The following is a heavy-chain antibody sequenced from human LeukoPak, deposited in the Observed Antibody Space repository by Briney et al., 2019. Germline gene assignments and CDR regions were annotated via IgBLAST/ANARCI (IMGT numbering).Heavy chain of an antibody. CDR3: ARVKGSGWYAVDY. CDR2: ISSSGSTI. CDR1: GFTFSSYE. J-gene: IGHJ4*02. D-gene: IGHD6-19*01. V-gene: IGHV3-48*03. Sequence: PGGSLRLSCAASGFTFSSYEMNWVCQAPGEGLEWVSYISSSGSTIYYADSVKGRFTISRDNAKNSLYLQMDSLRAEDTAVYYCARVKGSGWYAVDYWGQGTLVTVSS.